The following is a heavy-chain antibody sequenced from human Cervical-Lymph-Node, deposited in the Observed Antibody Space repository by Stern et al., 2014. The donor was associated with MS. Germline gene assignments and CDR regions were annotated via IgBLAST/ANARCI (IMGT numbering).Heavy chain of an antibody. Sequence: QLVESGGGLVQPCRSLRLSCAASGFTFDDYAMHWVRQAQGKGLELVSVITGNSVSVGYSASVKGRFSISRDNAKNALYLQMNSLRGDDTALYYCAKGSGGSGYYPVALDYWGQGTLVTVSS. J-gene: IGHJ4*02. CDR3: AKGSGGSGYYPVALDY. CDR2: ITGNSVSV. D-gene: IGHD3-3*01. CDR1: GFTFDDYA. V-gene: IGHV3-9*01.